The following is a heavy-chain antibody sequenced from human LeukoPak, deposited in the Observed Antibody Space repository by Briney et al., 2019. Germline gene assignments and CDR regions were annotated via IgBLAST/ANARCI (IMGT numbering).Heavy chain of an antibody. Sequence: SETLSLTCTVSGGSISSYYWSWIRQPPGKGLEWIGYIYYSGSTNYNPSLKSRVTISVDTSKNQFSLKLSSVTAVDTAVYYCARARITMVRGVIITGDMDVWGKGTTVTVSS. CDR2: IYYSGST. V-gene: IGHV4-59*01. CDR1: GGSISSYY. J-gene: IGHJ6*04. D-gene: IGHD3-10*01. CDR3: ARARITMVRGVIITGDMDV.